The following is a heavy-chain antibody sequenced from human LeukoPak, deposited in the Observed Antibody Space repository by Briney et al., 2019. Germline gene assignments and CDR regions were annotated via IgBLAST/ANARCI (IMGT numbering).Heavy chain of an antibody. CDR2: ISYDGSNK. V-gene: IGHV3-30-3*01. CDR1: GFTFSSYA. D-gene: IGHD5-12*01. J-gene: IGHJ6*02. CDR3: ARPHVATQYYYYGMDV. Sequence: PGGSLRLSCAASGFTFSSYAMHWVRQAPGKGLEWVAVISYDGSNKYYADSVKGRFTISRDNSKNTLYLQMNSLRAEDTAVYYCARPHVATQYYYYGMDVWGQGTTVTVSS.